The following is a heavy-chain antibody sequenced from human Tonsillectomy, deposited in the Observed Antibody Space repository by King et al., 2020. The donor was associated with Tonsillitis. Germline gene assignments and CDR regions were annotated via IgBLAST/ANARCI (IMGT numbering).Heavy chain of an antibody. Sequence: VQLQESGPGLVKPSETLSLTCAVSGYSISSGYYWGWIRQPPGKGLEWIGSIYHSGSTYYNPSLKSRVTISVDTSKNQFSLKLSSVTAADTAVYYCARERQIVATYFDYWGQGTLVTVSS. V-gene: IGHV4-38-2*02. D-gene: IGHD5-12*01. CDR2: IYHSGST. CDR1: GYSISSGYY. CDR3: ARERQIVATYFDY. J-gene: IGHJ4*02.